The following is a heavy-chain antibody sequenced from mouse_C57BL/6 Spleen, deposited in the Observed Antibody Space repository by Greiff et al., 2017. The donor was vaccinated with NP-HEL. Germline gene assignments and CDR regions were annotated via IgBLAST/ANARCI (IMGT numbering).Heavy chain of an antibody. V-gene: IGHV5-4*03. J-gene: IGHJ2*01. CDR3: ARGYSNYIYFDY. D-gene: IGHD2-5*01. CDR1: GFTFSSYA. CDR2: ISDGGSYT. Sequence: EVKLMESGGGLVKPGGSLKLSCAASGFTFSSYAMSWVRQTPEKRLEWVATISDGGSYTYYPDNVKGRFTISRDNAKNNLYLQMSHLKSEDTAMYYCARGYSNYIYFDYWGQGTTLTVSS.